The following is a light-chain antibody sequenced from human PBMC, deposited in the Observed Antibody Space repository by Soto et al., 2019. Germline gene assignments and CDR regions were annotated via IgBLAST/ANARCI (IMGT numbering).Light chain of an antibody. Sequence: QSALTQPASVSGSPGRSITISCTGTSSEVGGYNYVSWYQQHPGKAPKLMIYEVSNRPSGVSNRFSGSKSGNTASLTISGLQAEDEADYYCSSYTSSNTLYVFGTGTNLTVL. CDR1: SSEVGGYNY. CDR2: EVS. CDR3: SSYTSSNTLYV. V-gene: IGLV2-14*01. J-gene: IGLJ1*01.